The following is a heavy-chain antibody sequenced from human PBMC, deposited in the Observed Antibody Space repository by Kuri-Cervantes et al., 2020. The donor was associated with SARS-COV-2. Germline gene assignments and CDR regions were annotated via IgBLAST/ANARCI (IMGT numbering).Heavy chain of an antibody. V-gene: IGHV3-9*01. CDR3: ARGWDHYYYYYMDV. Sequence: GGSLRLSCAASGFTFDDYAMHWVRQAPGKGLEWVSGISWNSGSIYYADSVKGRFTISRDNAKNSLYLQMNSLRAEDTAVYYCARGWDHYYYYYMDVWGKGTTVTVSS. CDR2: ISWNSGSI. D-gene: IGHD1-26*01. J-gene: IGHJ6*03. CDR1: GFTFDDYA.